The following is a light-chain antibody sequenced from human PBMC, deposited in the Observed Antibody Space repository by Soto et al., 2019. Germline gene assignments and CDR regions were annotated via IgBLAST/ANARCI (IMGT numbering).Light chain of an antibody. CDR2: GAS. CDR3: QHSHNWPLT. Sequence: EIVMTQSPATLSVSPGERVTLSCWASQNIYTNLAWYQQKPGQAPRLLMYGASTRATGVPARFSGSGSGTLFTLTISSLQSEDFAIYYCQHSHNWPLTFGGGTKVAIK. V-gene: IGKV3-15*01. J-gene: IGKJ4*01. CDR1: QNIYTN.